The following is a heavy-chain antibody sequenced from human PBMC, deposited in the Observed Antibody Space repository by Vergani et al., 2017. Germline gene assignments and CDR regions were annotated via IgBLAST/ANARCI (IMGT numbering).Heavy chain of an antibody. V-gene: IGHV1-18*01. CDR2: ISAYNGNT. CDR1: GYTFTTYG. J-gene: IGHJ4*02. D-gene: IGHD3-3*01. CDR3: ARPTYYDFWSGSMGGFDY. Sequence: QVQLVQSGAEVKKPGASVKVSCKASGYTFTTYGISWVRQAPGQGLEWMGWISAYNGNTNYAQKLQGRVTMTTDTSTSTAYMELSRLRSDDTAVYYCARPTYYDFWSGSMGGFDYWGQGTLVTVSS.